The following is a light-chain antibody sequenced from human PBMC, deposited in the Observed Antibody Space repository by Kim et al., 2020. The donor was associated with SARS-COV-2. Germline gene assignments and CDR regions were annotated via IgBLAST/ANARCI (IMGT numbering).Light chain of an antibody. J-gene: IGKJ2*01. CDR2: DAS. V-gene: IGKV3-11*01. CDR3: QQRSNWPPYT. CDR1: QSVSSS. Sequence: EIVLTQSPATLSLSPGERATLSCRASQSVSSSLAWYQQKPGQAPRLLIYDASSRATGIPARFSGSGSGTDFTLTISSLEPEDFAVYYCQQRSNWPPYTFGQGTKLEI.